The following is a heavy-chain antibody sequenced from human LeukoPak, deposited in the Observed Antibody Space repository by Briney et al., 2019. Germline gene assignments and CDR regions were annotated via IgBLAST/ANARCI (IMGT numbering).Heavy chain of an antibody. CDR3: AREYCTNGVCYNWFDP. CDR1: GYTFTGYY. CDR2: INPNSGAT. Sequence: GASVKVSCKASGYTFTGYYMHWVRQAPGQGLEWMGWINPNSGATNYAQKFQGRVTMTRDTSISTASMELSSLKPDDTAVYYCAREYCTNGVCYNWFDPWGQGALVTVSS. V-gene: IGHV1-2*02. D-gene: IGHD2-8*01. J-gene: IGHJ5*02.